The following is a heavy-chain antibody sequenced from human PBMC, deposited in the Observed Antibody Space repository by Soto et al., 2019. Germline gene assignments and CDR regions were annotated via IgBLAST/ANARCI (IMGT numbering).Heavy chain of an antibody. CDR1: GFTFSSYA. J-gene: IGHJ4*02. V-gene: IGHV3-30-3*01. CDR3: ARETQPPAYYDFWSGYFRD. CDR2: ISYDGSNK. Sequence: QVQLVESGGGVVQPGRSLRLSCAASGFTFSSYAMHWVRQAPGKGLEWVAVISYDGSNKYYADSVKGRFTISRDNSKNTLYLQMNSLRAEDTAVYYCARETQPPAYYDFWSGYFRDWGQGTLVTVSS. D-gene: IGHD3-3*01.